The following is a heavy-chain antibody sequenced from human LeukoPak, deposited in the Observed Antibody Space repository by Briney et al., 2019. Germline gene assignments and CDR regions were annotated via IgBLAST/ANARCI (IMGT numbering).Heavy chain of an antibody. CDR1: GFTFSSYG. J-gene: IGHJ3*02. CDR3: ARVVGVIGAFDI. CDR2: ITGSGGST. Sequence: GGTLRLSCAASGFTFSSYGMSWVRQAPGKGLEWVSDITGSGGSTWYADSVKGRFTISRDNSKNTLYLQMNSLRAEDTAIYYCARVVGVIGAFDIWGQGTMVTVSS. V-gene: IGHV3-23*01. D-gene: IGHD3-22*01.